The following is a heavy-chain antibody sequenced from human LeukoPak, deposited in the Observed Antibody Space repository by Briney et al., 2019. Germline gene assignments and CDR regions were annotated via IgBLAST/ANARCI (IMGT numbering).Heavy chain of an antibody. D-gene: IGHD6-6*01. CDR2: IRYDGSNK. Sequence: GESLKISCAASGFIFSNYAMHWVRQAPGKGLEWVTFIRYDGSNKYYAESVKGRFTISRDNSKNTLYLQMNSLRAEDTAVYYCAKAIHSSSSGVVDYWGQGTLVTVSS. CDR1: GFIFSNYA. CDR3: AKAIHSSSSGVVDY. J-gene: IGHJ4*02. V-gene: IGHV3-30*02.